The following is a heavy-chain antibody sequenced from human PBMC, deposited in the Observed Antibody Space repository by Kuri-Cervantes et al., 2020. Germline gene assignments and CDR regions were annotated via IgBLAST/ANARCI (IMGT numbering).Heavy chain of an antibody. Sequence: ASVKVSCKVSGYTLTELSMHWVRQAPGKGLEWMGGFDPEDGETIYAQKSQGRVTMTEDTSTDTAYMELSSLRSEDTAVYYCATITNGDYDVLGYYYYSMDVWGKGTTVTVSS. CDR2: FDPEDGET. J-gene: IGHJ6*04. CDR3: ATITNGDYDVLGYYYYSMDV. V-gene: IGHV1-24*01. D-gene: IGHD4-17*01. CDR1: GYTLTELS.